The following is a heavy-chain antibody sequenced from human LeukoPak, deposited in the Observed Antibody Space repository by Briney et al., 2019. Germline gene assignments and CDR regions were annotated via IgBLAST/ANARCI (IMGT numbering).Heavy chain of an antibody. CDR2: INPSGGST. J-gene: IGHJ4*02. CDR3: ARGGDYYDSSGRFDH. CDR1: GYTFNNHY. V-gene: IGHV1-46*02. Sequence: ASVKVSCKASGYTFNNHYMYWVRQAPGQGLEWMGVINPSGGSTSYAQKFQGRVTMTRDTSTSTVYMELSSLRSEDTAVYYCARGGDYYDSSGRFDHWGQGTLVTVSS. D-gene: IGHD3-22*01.